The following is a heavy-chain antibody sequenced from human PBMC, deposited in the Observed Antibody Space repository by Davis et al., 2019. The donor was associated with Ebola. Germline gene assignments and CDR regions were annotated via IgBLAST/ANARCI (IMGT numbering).Heavy chain of an antibody. J-gene: IGHJ4*02. D-gene: IGHD3-22*01. CDR1: GFTFSSYA. Sequence: GESLKISCAASGFTFSSYAMSWVRQAPGKGLEWVSAISGSGGSTYYADSVKGRFTISRDNSKNTLYLQMNSLRAEDTAVYYCAKGTYYYDSSGYYGLDYWGQGTLVTVSS. V-gene: IGHV3-23*01. CDR2: ISGSGGST. CDR3: AKGTYYYDSSGYYGLDY.